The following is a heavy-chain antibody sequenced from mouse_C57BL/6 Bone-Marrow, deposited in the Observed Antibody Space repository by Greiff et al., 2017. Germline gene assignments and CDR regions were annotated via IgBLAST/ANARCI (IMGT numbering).Heavy chain of an antibody. CDR1: GFTFSDFY. Sequence: EVKVVESGGGLVQSGRSLRLSCATSGFTFSDFYMEWVRQAPGKGLEWIAASRNKANDYTPEYSASVKGRFIVSRDTSKSILYLQMNALRAEDTSIYYCARGGIYDGYYVGFAYWGQGTLVTVSA. D-gene: IGHD2-3*01. V-gene: IGHV7-1*01. J-gene: IGHJ3*01. CDR2: SRNKANDYTP. CDR3: ARGGIYDGYYVGFAY.